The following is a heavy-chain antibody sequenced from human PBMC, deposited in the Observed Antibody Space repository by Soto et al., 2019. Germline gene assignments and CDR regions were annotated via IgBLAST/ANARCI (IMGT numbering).Heavy chain of an antibody. Sequence: QVQLVESGGGVVQPGRSLRLSCAASGFTFSSYGMHWVRQAPGKGLEWVAVIWYDGSNKYYADSVKGRFTISRDNSKNTLYLQMISLRAEDTAVYYCARDNSSSWYGQTNWFDPWGQGTLVTVSS. CDR2: IWYDGSNK. CDR3: ARDNSSSWYGQTNWFDP. D-gene: IGHD6-13*01. J-gene: IGHJ5*02. CDR1: GFTFSSYG. V-gene: IGHV3-33*01.